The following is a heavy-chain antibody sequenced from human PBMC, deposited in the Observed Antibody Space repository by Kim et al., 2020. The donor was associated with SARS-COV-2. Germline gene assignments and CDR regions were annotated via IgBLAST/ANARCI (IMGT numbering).Heavy chain of an antibody. J-gene: IGHJ6*02. CDR1: GGSVSSGSYY. D-gene: IGHD5-18*01. Sequence: SETLSLTCTVSGGSVSSGSYYWSWIRQPPGKGLEWIGYIYYSGSTNYNPSLKSRVTISVDTSKNQFSLKLSSVTAADTAVYYCARGIGYSYGFTRLGMDVWGQGTTVTVSS. V-gene: IGHV4-61*01. CDR2: IYYSGST. CDR3: ARGIGYSYGFTRLGMDV.